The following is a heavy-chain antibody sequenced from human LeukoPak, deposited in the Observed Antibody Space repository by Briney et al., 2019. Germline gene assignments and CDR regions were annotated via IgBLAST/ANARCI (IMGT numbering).Heavy chain of an antibody. J-gene: IGHJ4*02. V-gene: IGHV1-8*01. D-gene: IGHD6-13*01. CDR2: MNPNSGNT. CDR1: GYTFTSYD. CDR3: ARDRTKSGYSSSWYPLDY. Sequence: ASVKVSCKASGYTFTSYDINWVRQATGQGLEWMGWMNPNSGNTGYAQKLQGRVTMTTDTSTSTAYMELRSLRSDDTAVYYCARDRTKSGYSSSWYPLDYWGQGTLVTVSS.